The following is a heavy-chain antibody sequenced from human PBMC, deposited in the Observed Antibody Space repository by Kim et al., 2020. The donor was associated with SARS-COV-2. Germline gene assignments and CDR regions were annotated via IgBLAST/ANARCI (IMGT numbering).Heavy chain of an antibody. Sequence: GESLKISCKGSGYSFTSYWIGWVRQMPGKGLEWMGIIYPGDSDTRYSPSFQGQVTISADKSISTAYLQWSSLKASDTAMYYCARHAPGCGGDCSLYYYYGMDVWGQGTTVTVSS. CDR2: IYPGDSDT. CDR1: GYSFTSYW. D-gene: IGHD2-21*02. V-gene: IGHV5-51*01. J-gene: IGHJ6*02. CDR3: ARHAPGCGGDCSLYYYYGMDV.